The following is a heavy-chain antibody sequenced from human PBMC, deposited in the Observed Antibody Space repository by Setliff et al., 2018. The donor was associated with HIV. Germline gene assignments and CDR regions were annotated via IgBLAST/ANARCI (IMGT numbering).Heavy chain of an antibody. J-gene: IGHJ4*02. Sequence: SETLSLTCAVSGYSIRSGYYWGWIRQPPGKGLEWIGSIYHSGSTNYNPSLKSRVTISVDTSKNQFSLKLSSVTAADTAVYYCARRSDNYYDNSGYYYGAYFDYWGQGTRVTVSS. CDR1: GYSIRSGYY. D-gene: IGHD3-22*01. V-gene: IGHV4-38-2*01. CDR2: IYHSGST. CDR3: ARRSDNYYDNSGYYYGAYFDY.